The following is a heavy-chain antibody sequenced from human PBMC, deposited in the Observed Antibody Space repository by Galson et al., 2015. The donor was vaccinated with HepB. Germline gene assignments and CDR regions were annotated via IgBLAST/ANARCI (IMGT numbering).Heavy chain of an antibody. D-gene: IGHD3-10*01. V-gene: IGHV3-30*03. CDR1: GFTFSKHG. Sequence: SLRLSCAASGFTFSKHGMHWVRQAPGKGLEWVAIISDDGGNKYYGDSVRGRFAISRDNSKSTLYLQMDTLRPEDTAVYYCARDWSSGTHLSGNYYKDYWGQGTLVSVSS. J-gene: IGHJ4*02. CDR3: ARDWSSGTHLSGNYYKDY. CDR2: ISDDGGNK.